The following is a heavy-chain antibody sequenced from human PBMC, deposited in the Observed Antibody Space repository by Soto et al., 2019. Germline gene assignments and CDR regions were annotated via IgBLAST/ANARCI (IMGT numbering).Heavy chain of an antibody. D-gene: IGHD3-22*01. CDR2: ISSSGDST. V-gene: IGHV3-23*01. CDR3: ARDADYPDGTGYYRAWWYYPIDV. Sequence: EVQLLESGGALVQSGGSLRLSCAASGFTFNNYAMGWVRQAPGKGLHWVSSISSSGDSTYYRDSVKGRFTISRDNSKNTLYVQMTSLRVEDTAVYYCARDADYPDGTGYYRAWWYYPIDVWGQGTTVTVSS. CDR1: GFTFNNYA. J-gene: IGHJ6*02.